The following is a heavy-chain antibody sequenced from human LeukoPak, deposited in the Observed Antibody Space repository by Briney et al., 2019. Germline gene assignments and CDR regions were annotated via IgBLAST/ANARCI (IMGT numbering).Heavy chain of an antibody. J-gene: IGHJ6*04. CDR1: GFTFSSYE. V-gene: IGHV3-48*03. CDR3: ASYPIGGSGSYYYYYYGMDV. CDR2: ISSSRTTI. Sequence: PAGSLRFSCAASGFTFSSYEMNCVRHTPGTGPETVFNISSSRTTIYYADSVKGRFTISRDNAKNSLYLQMNSLRAEDTAVYYCASYPIGGSGSYYYYYYGMDVWGKGTTVTVSS. D-gene: IGHD3-10*01.